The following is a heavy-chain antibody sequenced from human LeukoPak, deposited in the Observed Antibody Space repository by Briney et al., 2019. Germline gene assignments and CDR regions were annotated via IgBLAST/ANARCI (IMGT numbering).Heavy chain of an antibody. V-gene: IGHV4-61*02. J-gene: IGHJ4*02. CDR3: ARSPYYDFWSGYPHYDY. CDR1: GGSISSGSYY. CDR2: IYTSGST. Sequence: SETLSLTCTVSGGSISSGSYYWSWIRQPAGKGLEWIGRIYTSGSTNYNPSLKSRVTISVDTSKNQFSLKLSSVTAADTAVYYCARSPYYDFWSGYPHYDYWGQGTLVTVSS. D-gene: IGHD3-3*01.